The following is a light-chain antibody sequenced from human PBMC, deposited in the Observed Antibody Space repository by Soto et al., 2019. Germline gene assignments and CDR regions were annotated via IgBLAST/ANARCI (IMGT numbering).Light chain of an antibody. CDR2: AAS. Sequence: DIQMTQSPSALSASVGDRVTITCRASQSITNYLNWYQQKPGEAPKLLIYAASRLQSGVPSRFSGSGSGTDFTLTINTLQPEDIATYYCQQSYSTPRFGGGTKVDI. CDR3: QQSYSTPR. J-gene: IGKJ4*01. CDR1: QSITNY. V-gene: IGKV1-39*01.